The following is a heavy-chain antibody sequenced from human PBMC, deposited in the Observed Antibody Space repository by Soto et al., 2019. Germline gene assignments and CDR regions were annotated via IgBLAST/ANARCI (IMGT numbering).Heavy chain of an antibody. Sequence: QVQLQESGPGLVKPSETLSLTCTVSGGSINNYYWSWIRQPPGKGLEWIGYIYYIGSTNYTPSLKSRVTISIDTYKNQFSLKLRSVTAADTAVYYCARYIAAAGIDSFDIWGQGTMVTISS. CDR2: IYYIGST. J-gene: IGHJ3*02. CDR3: ARYIAAAGIDSFDI. D-gene: IGHD6-13*01. V-gene: IGHV4-59*01. CDR1: GGSINNYY.